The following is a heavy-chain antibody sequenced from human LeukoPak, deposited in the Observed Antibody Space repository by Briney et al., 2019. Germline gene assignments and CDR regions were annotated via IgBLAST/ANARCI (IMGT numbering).Heavy chain of an antibody. Sequence: SETLSLTCTVSSGSISTSNYYWGWVRQPPGKALEWIGNILYSGSTYYSPSLKSRVTISVDTSKNQFSLKLSSVTAADTAVYYCARDPLSSGYPYYDYWGQGTLATVSS. J-gene: IGHJ4*02. CDR2: ILYSGST. CDR3: ARDPLSSGYPYYDY. V-gene: IGHV4-39*07. D-gene: IGHD3-22*01. CDR1: SGSISTSNYY.